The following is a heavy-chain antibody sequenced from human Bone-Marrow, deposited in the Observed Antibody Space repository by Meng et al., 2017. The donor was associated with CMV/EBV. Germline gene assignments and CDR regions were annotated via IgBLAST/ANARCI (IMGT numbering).Heavy chain of an antibody. Sequence: SETLSLTCTVSGGSINSYYWSWIRQPPGKGLEWIGYIYYSGSTNYNPSLESRVTISIGTSKNQFSLNLISLPAADPAVYSCYSSGYFDYWGQGTLVTVSS. J-gene: IGHJ4*02. CDR1: GGSINSYY. V-gene: IGHV4-59*12. CDR2: IYYSGST. D-gene: IGHD3-22*01. CDR3: YSSGYFDY.